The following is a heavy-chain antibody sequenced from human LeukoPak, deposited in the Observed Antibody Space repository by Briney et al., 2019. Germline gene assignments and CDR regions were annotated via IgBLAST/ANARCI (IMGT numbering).Heavy chain of an antibody. CDR1: GGSISSSSYY. V-gene: IGHV4-39*01. CDR3: ARSALSVWGSYRYFDY. D-gene: IGHD3-16*02. J-gene: IGHJ4*02. CDR2: IYYSGST. Sequence: SETLSLTCTVSGGSISSSSYYWGWIRQPPGKGLEWIGSIYYSGSTYYNPSLKSRVTISVDTSKNQFSLKLSSVTAADTAAYYCARSALSVWGSYRYFDYWGQGTLVTVSS.